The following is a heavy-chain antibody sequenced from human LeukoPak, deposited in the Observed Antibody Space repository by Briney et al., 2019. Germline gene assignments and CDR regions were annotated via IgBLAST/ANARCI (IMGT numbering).Heavy chain of an antibody. D-gene: IGHD1-26*01. CDR2: IIPIFGTA. CDR3: AREAVGAPGYFDY. CDR1: GGTFSSYA. Sequence: SVKVSCKASGGTFSSYAISWVRQAPGQGLEWMGGIIPIFGTANYAQKFQGRVTTTADEPTSTAYMELSSLRSEDTAVYYCAREAVGAPGYFDYWGQGTLVTVSS. V-gene: IGHV1-69*13. J-gene: IGHJ4*02.